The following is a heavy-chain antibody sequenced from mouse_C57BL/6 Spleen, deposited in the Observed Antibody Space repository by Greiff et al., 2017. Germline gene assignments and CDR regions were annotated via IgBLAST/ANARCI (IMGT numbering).Heavy chain of an antibody. D-gene: IGHD5-1*01. CDR1: GFTFSSYG. CDR2: ISSGGSYT. V-gene: IGHV5-6*01. CDR3: ARQIPYPY. Sequence: EVNVVESGGDLVKPGGSLKLSCAASGFTFSSYGMSWVRQTPDKRLEWVATISSGGSYTYYPDSVKGRFTISRDNAKNTLYLQMSSLKSEDTAMYYCARQIPYPYWGQGTSVTVSS. J-gene: IGHJ4*01.